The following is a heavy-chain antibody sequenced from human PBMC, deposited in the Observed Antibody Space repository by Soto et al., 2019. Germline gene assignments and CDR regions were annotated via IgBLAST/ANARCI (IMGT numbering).Heavy chain of an antibody. Sequence: GGSLRLSCAASGFTFSSYAMSWVRQAPGKGLEWVSAISGSGDSTYYADSVKGRFTISRDNSKNTLYLQMNCLRAGDTAVYYCAFAPLGWFDPWGQGTLVTVSS. CDR3: AFAPLGWFDP. D-gene: IGHD3-16*01. J-gene: IGHJ5*02. CDR1: GFTFSSYA. V-gene: IGHV3-23*01. CDR2: ISGSGDST.